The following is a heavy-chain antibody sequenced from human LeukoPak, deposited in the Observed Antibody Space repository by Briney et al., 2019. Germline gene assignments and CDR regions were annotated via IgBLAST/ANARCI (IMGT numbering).Heavy chain of an antibody. Sequence: SETLSLTCTVSGGSISSTRYYWGWIRQPPGKGLEWIGSIYYSGSTYYNPSLKGRVTISVDTSKNQFSLKLSSVTAADTAVYYCARMVNYYYMDVWGKGTTVTISS. D-gene: IGHD2-8*01. V-gene: IGHV4-39*01. CDR3: ARMVNYYYMDV. CDR1: GGSISSTRYY. CDR2: IYYSGST. J-gene: IGHJ6*03.